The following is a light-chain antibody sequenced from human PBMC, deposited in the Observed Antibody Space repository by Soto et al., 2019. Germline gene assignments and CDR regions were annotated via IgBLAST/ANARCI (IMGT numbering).Light chain of an antibody. CDR2: DDS. CDR3: QVCHISNDHCV. J-gene: IGLJ1*01. Sequence: SYELTQPPSVSVAPGQTARITCGGDNIGSQSVHWYQQRPNQAPVLVVYDDSDRPSGIPERFSGSNSGNTATLTISRVEAGDEADFHCQVCHISNDHCVFGSGTKVTVL. CDR1: NIGSQS. V-gene: IGLV3-21*02.